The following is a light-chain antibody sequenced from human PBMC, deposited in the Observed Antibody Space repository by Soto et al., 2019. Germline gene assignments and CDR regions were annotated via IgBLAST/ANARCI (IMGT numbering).Light chain of an antibody. CDR3: NSYTSSRTLV. CDR2: EVS. Sequence: QSVLTQPASVSGSPGQSITISCTGTSSDVGGYNFASWYQQHPGKAPKLMIYEVSNRPSGVSNRFSGSKSGNTASLTISGLQAEDEADYYCNSYTSSRTLVFGGGTQLTVL. V-gene: IGLV2-14*01. CDR1: SSDVGGYNF. J-gene: IGLJ3*02.